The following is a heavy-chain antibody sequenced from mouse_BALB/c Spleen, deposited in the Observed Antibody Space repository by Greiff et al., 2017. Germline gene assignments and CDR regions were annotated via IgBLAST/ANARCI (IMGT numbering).Heavy chain of an antibody. J-gene: IGHJ4*01. CDR1: GYTFTSYW. D-gene: IGHD1-1*01. Sequence: VQLQQSGTVLARPGASVKMSCKASGYTFTSYWMHWVKQRPGQGLEWIGAIYPGNSDTSSNQKFKGKAKLTAVTSTSTAYMDLSSLTNEDSAVYYCTRGVLRSDYYAMDYWGQGTSVTVSS. V-gene: IGHV1-5*01. CDR2: IYPGNSDT. CDR3: TRGVLRSDYYAMDY.